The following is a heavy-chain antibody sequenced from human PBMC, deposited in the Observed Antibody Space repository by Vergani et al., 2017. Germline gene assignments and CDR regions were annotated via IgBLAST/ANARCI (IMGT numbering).Heavy chain of an antibody. CDR2: IRYDGSNK. D-gene: IGHD2-2*01. V-gene: IGHV3-30*02. CDR1: GFTFSSYS. J-gene: IGHJ6*02. Sequence: QVQLVESGGGVVQPGGSLRLSCAASGFTFSSYSMHWVRQAPGKGLEWVAFIRYDGSNKYYADSVKGRFTISRDNSKNTLYLQMNSLRAEDTAVYYCAKLGCSSTSCYESYYYGMDVWGQGTTVTVSS. CDR3: AKLGCSSTSCYESYYYGMDV.